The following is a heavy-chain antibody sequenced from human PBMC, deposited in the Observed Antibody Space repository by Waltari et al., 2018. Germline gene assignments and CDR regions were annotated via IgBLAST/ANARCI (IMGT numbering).Heavy chain of an antibody. J-gene: IGHJ3*02. CDR3: AKDSLPSTVTRHASDI. CDR2: ISGSGAST. D-gene: IGHD4-17*01. V-gene: IGHV3-23*04. Sequence: EVQLVESGGDLVQPGGSLRLSCAASGFTFANYAMKWVRQAPGKGLEWVSAISGSGASTFYADSVKGRFTISRDNSNNTLFLQMNSLRAEDTALYYCAKDSLPSTVTRHASDIWGQGTMVTVSS. CDR1: GFTFANYA.